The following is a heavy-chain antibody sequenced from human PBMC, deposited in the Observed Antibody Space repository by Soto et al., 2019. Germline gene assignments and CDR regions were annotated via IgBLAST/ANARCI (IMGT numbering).Heavy chain of an antibody. CDR3: ANDYGDYKSYYGMDV. CDR2: IYYSGST. D-gene: IGHD4-17*01. V-gene: IGHV4-39*01. Sequence: QLQLQESGPGLVKPSETLSLTCTVSGASVTSSTYYWGWIRQPPGKGLEWIGSIYYSGSTYYNPSLGSRVTISVDTSKNQVSLKLTSVTAADTAVYYCANDYGDYKSYYGMDVWGQGTTVTVSS. CDR1: GASVTSSTYY. J-gene: IGHJ6*02.